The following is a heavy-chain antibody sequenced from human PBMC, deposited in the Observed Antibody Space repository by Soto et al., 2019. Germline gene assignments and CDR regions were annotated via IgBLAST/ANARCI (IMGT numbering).Heavy chain of an antibody. J-gene: IGHJ6*02. V-gene: IGHV3-33*01. Sequence: PGGSLRLSCAASGFTFSSYGMHWVRQAPGKGLEWVAVIWYDGSNKYHADSVKGRFTISRDNSKNTLYLQMNSLRAEDTAVYYCAREKGSAAAGTRPFHYYYYYGMDVWGQGTTVTVSS. CDR1: GFTFSSYG. D-gene: IGHD6-13*01. CDR2: IWYDGSNK. CDR3: AREKGSAAAGTRPFHYYYYYGMDV.